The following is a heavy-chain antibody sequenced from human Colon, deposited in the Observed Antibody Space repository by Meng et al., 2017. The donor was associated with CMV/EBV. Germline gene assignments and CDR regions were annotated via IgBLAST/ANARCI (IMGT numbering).Heavy chain of an antibody. CDR3: ARVSQRNNRNDPGRGMDV. CDR1: GFTFTDYA. CDR2: ISSDGRNK. D-gene: IGHD1-1*01. J-gene: IGHJ6*02. V-gene: IGHV3-30*04. Sequence: GESLKISCAASGFTFTDYAIYWVRQAPGKGLECVAVISSDGRNKYYADSVQGRFTISRDNSKNTLFLQMSSLRGEDTAVYYCARVSQRNNRNDPGRGMDVWGQGTTVTV.